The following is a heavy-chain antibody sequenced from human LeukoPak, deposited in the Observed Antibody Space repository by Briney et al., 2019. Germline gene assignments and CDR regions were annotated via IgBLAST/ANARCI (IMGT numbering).Heavy chain of an antibody. Sequence: PSETLSLTCTVSGGSISNYFWSWIRQPPGKGLECIGYIYYSDSTNYNPSLKSRVTISVDTSKNQFSLKLSSVTAADTAVYYCARGRTYYYGSGSSRSAFDIWGQGTMVTVSS. V-gene: IGHV4-59*01. CDR3: ARGRTYYYGSGSSRSAFDI. D-gene: IGHD3-10*01. CDR2: IYYSDST. J-gene: IGHJ3*02. CDR1: GGSISNYF.